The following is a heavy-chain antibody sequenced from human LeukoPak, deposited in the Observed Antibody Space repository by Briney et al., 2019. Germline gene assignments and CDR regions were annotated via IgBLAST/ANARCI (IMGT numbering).Heavy chain of an antibody. V-gene: IGHV1-46*01. CDR2: INPSGGST. CDR1: GYTFTSYY. CDR3: AREDSSGWYGY. J-gene: IGHJ4*02. Sequence: ASVKVSCKASGYTFTSYYMHWVRQAPGQGLEWMGIINPSGGSTSYAQKFQGRVTMTRDTSTSTVYKELSSLRSEDTAVYYCAREDSSGWYGYWGQGTLVTVSS. D-gene: IGHD6-19*01.